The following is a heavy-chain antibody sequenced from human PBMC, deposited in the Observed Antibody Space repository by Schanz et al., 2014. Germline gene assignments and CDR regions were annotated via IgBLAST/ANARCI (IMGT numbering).Heavy chain of an antibody. CDR2: TSHDGSFT. Sequence: QVQLVESGGGVVQPGGSLRLSCAASGFTFNSYGMHWVRQAPGKGLVWVSRTSHDGSFTTFADSVKGRFTISRDNSRNTLHLQMNSLTGADTAMYFCAKDLLPGNDPRPFDYWGRGTLVTVSS. CDR1: GFTFNSYG. J-gene: IGHJ4*02. CDR3: AKDLLPGNDPRPFDY. V-gene: IGHV3-NL1*01. D-gene: IGHD1-1*01.